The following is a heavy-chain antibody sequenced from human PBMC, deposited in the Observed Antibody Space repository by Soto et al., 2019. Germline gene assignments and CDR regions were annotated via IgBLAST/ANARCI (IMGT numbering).Heavy chain of an antibody. CDR3: ARLSAGWLDP. CDR2: SGST. CDR1: GGYVSCYY. D-gene: IGHD6-19*01. V-gene: IGHV4-59*02. J-gene: IGHJ5*02. Sequence: QVQLQESGPGLVKPSETLSLTCTVSGGYVSCYYWSWIRQPPGKGLEWIGYSGSTNYNPSLKSRVTISVDTSKNQFSLNLSSVTAADTAVYYCARLSAGWLDPWSQGTLVTVAS.